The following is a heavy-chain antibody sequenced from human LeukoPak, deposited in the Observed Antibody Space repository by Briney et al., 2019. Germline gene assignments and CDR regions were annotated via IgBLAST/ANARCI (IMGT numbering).Heavy chain of an antibody. CDR3: AKGPYNYYYVDY. CDR2: ISGGGDST. D-gene: IGHD3-10*02. CDR1: GFTFSSHT. V-gene: IGHV3-23*01. J-gene: IGHJ4*02. Sequence: GGSLRLSCAASGFTFSSHTMKWVRQAPGRGLEWVSAISGGGDSTSYADSVKGRFTISRDNSRNTLYLQMNSLRVEDSAVYFCAKGPYNYYYVDYWGQGTLVTVSS.